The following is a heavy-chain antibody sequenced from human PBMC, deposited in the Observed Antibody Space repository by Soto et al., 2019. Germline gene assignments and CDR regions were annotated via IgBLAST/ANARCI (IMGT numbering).Heavy chain of an antibody. Sequence: GGSLRLSCAASGFTFSSYWMHWVRQAPGKGLVWVSRMNEDGGATDYADSVKGRFTISRDNAKNTLYLQMNSLRVEDTAVYYCASDLSGRADVWGQGTTVTVSS. J-gene: IGHJ6*02. CDR3: ASDLSGRADV. V-gene: IGHV3-74*01. CDR1: GFTFSSYW. CDR2: MNEDGGAT. D-gene: IGHD3-10*01.